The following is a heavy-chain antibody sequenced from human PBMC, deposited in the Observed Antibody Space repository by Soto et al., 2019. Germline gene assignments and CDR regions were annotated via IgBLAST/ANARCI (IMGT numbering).Heavy chain of an antibody. D-gene: IGHD3-10*01. CDR2: IYYSGST. J-gene: IGHJ4*02. V-gene: IGHV4-31*03. CDR1: GGSISSGGYY. CDR3: ARGGSGSYYNVGYFDY. Sequence: TSETLSLTCTVSGGSISSGGYYWSWIRQHPGKGLEWIGYIYYSGSTYYNPSLKSRVTISVDTSKNQFSLKLSSVTAADTAVYYCARGGSGSYYNVGYFDYWGQGTLVTVSS.